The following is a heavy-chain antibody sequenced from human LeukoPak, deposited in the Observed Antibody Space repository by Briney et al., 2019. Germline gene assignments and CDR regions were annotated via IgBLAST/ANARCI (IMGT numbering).Heavy chain of an antibody. Sequence: GGSLRLSCAASGFTFSSYSMNWVRQAPGKGLEWVSSISSSSSYIYYADSVKGRFTISRDNAMNSLYLQMNSLRAEDTAVYYCARTYYDILTGSKDAFDIWGQGTMVTVSS. CDR1: GFTFSSYS. V-gene: IGHV3-21*01. J-gene: IGHJ3*02. CDR3: ARTYYDILTGSKDAFDI. CDR2: ISSSSSYI. D-gene: IGHD3-9*01.